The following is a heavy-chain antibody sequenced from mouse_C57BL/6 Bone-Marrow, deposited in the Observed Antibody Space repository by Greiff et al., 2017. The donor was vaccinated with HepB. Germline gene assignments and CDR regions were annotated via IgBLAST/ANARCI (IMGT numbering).Heavy chain of an antibody. Sequence: EVKLVESGGDLVKPGGSLKLSCAASGFTFSSYGMSWVRQTPDKRLEWVATISSGGSYTYYPDSVKGRFTISRDNAKNTLYLQMSSLKSEDTAMYYCARLDYGSSWDWFAYGGQGTLVTVSA. D-gene: IGHD1-1*01. CDR1: GFTFSSYG. J-gene: IGHJ3*01. CDR2: ISSGGSYT. CDR3: ARLDYGSSWDWFAY. V-gene: IGHV5-6*01.